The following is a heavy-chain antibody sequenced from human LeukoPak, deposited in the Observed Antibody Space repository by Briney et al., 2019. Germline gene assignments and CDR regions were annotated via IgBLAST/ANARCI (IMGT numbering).Heavy chain of an antibody. CDR3: AKDLWGVRAYYMDV. D-gene: IGHD3-10*01. CDR2: IRYDGSNK. V-gene: IGHV3-30*02. Sequence: AGSLRLSCAASGFTFSSYGMHWVRQAPGKGLEWVAFIRYDGSNKYYADSVKGRFTISRDNSKNTLYLQMNSLRAEDTAVYYCAKDLWGVRAYYMDVWGKGTTVTVSS. CDR1: GFTFSSYG. J-gene: IGHJ6*03.